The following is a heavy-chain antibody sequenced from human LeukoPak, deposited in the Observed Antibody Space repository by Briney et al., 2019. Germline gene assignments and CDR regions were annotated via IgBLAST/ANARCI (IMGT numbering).Heavy chain of an antibody. Sequence: AGSLTLSCAASGFTFSSYEMNWVRQAPGKGLEWVSYISSSGSTIYYADSVKGRFTISRDNAKNSLYLQVNSLRADDTAVYYCASSAGALIDCWGQGTMVIVSS. J-gene: IGHJ4*03. CDR3: ASSAGALIDC. V-gene: IGHV3-48*03. D-gene: IGHD6-19*01. CDR1: GFTFSSYE. CDR2: ISSSGSTI.